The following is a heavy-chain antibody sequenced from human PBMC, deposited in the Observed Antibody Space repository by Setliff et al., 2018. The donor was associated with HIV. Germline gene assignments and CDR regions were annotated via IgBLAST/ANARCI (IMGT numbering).Heavy chain of an antibody. J-gene: IGHJ4*02. V-gene: IGHV1-8*02. CDR3: ARILWFGDPYLSLVY. D-gene: IGHD3-10*01. CDR1: GGTFTNYD. CDR2: MNPNSGNT. Sequence: ASVKVSCKASGGTFTNYDINWVRQATGQGREWMGWMNPNSGNTGYAQKFQGRVTITRNTSISPAYMELNSLRSEDTAVYYCARILWFGDPYLSLVYWGQGTLVTVSS.